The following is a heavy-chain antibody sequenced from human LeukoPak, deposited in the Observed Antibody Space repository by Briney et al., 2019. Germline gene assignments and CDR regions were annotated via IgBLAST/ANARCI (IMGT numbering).Heavy chain of an antibody. CDR3: VRGSDSSGYYFRAEYFQH. D-gene: IGHD3-22*01. Sequence: PSETLSLTCTVSGGSIISYYWSWIRQPPGKGLEWIGYIYYSGSTNYNPSLKSRVTISVDTSKNQFSLKLSSVTAADTAVYYCVRGSDSSGYYFRAEYFQHWGQGTLVTVSS. V-gene: IGHV4-59*01. J-gene: IGHJ1*01. CDR2: IYYSGST. CDR1: GGSIISYY.